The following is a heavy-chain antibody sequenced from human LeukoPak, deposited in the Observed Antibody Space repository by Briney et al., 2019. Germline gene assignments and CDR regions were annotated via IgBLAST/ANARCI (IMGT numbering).Heavy chain of an antibody. CDR1: GFTFSSYE. CDR3: ARDHYFKIDY. J-gene: IGHJ4*02. V-gene: IGHV3-48*03. D-gene: IGHD3-10*01. Sequence: PGGSLRLSCAASGFTFSSYEMNWVRQAPGKGLEWVSYISGSGSTNYADSVQGRFTISRDNAKNTLYLQMNNLRAEDTAVYYCARDHYFKIDYWGQGTLVTVSS. CDR2: ISGSGST.